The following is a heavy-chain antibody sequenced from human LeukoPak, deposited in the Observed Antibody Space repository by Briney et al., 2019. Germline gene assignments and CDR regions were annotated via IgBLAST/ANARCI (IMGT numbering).Heavy chain of an antibody. D-gene: IGHD2-2*01. CDR3: ARDRGYCSSTSCSPFDY. J-gene: IGHJ4*02. Sequence: SETLSLTCTVSGGSISSYYWSWIRQPAGKGLEWIGRIYTSGSTNYNPSLKGRVTMSVDTSKNQFSLKLSSVTAADTAVYYCARDRGYCSSTSCSPFDYWGQGTLVTVSS. CDR1: GGSISSYY. CDR2: IYTSGST. V-gene: IGHV4-4*07.